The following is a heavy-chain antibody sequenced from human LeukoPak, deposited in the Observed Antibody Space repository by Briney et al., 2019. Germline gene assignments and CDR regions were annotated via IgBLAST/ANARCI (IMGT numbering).Heavy chain of an antibody. CDR2: IYPGDSET. V-gene: IGHV5-51*01. D-gene: IGHD3-3*01. J-gene: IGHJ3*02. CDR1: GYSFTRHW. CDR3: ARQLAVPHNGFWSGQPDDDAFDI. Sequence: GESLKISCKGSGYSFTRHWIGWVRPMPGKGLEWMGMIYPGDSETRYSPSFQGQVTISADKSINTAYLQWSSLKASDTAMYFCARQLAVPHNGFWSGQPDDDAFDIWGQGTMVTVSS.